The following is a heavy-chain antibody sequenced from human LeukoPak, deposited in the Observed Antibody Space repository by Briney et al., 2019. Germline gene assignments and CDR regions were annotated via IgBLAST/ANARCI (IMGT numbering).Heavy chain of an antibody. J-gene: IGHJ6*03. CDR2: IYHSGST. Sequence: PSETLSLTCTVSGYSISSGYYWGWIRQPPGKGLEWIGSIYHSGSTYYNPSLKSRVTISVDTSKNQFSLKLSSVTAADTAVYYCARGTVTTFPYYYYYMDVWGKGTTVTISS. CDR3: ARGTVTTFPYYYYYMDV. CDR1: GYSISSGYY. D-gene: IGHD4-17*01. V-gene: IGHV4-38-2*02.